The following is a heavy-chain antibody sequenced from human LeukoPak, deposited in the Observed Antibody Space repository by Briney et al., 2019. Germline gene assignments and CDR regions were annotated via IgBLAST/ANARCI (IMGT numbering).Heavy chain of an antibody. D-gene: IGHD6-6*01. J-gene: IGHJ6*03. V-gene: IGHV1-8*02. Sequence: RASVKVSCKASGSTFSSYAISWVRQATGQGLEWMGWMNPNSGNTGYAQKFQGRVTMTRDMSTSTVYMELSSLRSEDTAVYYCARDHGFGSSSSGFQLGDYYYMDVWGKGTTVTVSS. CDR3: ARDHGFGSSSSGFQLGDYYYMDV. CDR2: MNPNSGNT. CDR1: GSTFSSYA.